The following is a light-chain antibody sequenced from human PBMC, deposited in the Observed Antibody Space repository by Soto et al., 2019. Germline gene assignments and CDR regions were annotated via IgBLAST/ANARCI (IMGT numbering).Light chain of an antibody. CDR2: GAS. CDR1: QSVSSN. Sequence: EIVMTQSPGTLSVSPGERATLSCRASQSVSSNLAGYQQKPGQAPRLLMYGASTRAAGIPARFSGSGSGTEFTLTISSLQSEDFAVYYCQQYSNWPLTFGGGTKV. CDR3: QQYSNWPLT. J-gene: IGKJ4*01. V-gene: IGKV3-15*01.